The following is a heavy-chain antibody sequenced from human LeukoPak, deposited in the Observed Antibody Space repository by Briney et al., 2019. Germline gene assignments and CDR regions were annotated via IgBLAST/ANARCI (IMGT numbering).Heavy chain of an antibody. Sequence: GASVKVSCKTPGGTLINYAISWVRQAPGQGLEWMGGIIPIFDISNYAQNFQGRVTITADTSTSTAYMELSSLTSEDTAIYYCARGWDGVEMTVRHAFDAWGQGTMVTVSS. CDR1: GGTLINYA. V-gene: IGHV1-69*10. J-gene: IGHJ3*01. CDR3: ARGWDGVEMTVRHAFDA. CDR2: IIPIFDIS. D-gene: IGHD5-24*01.